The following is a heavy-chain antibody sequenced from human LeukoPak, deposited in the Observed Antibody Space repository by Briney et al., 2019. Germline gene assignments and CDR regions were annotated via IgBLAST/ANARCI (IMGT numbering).Heavy chain of an antibody. D-gene: IGHD4-17*01. Sequence: GGSLRLSCAASGFTFSSYSMNWVRQAPGKGLEWVSSISSSSSYIYYADSVKGRFTISRDNAKNSLYLQMNSLRAEDTAVYYCARDSGDYVPFDYWGQETLVTVSS. V-gene: IGHV3-21*01. CDR3: ARDSGDYVPFDY. CDR1: GFTFSSYS. CDR2: ISSSSSYI. J-gene: IGHJ4*02.